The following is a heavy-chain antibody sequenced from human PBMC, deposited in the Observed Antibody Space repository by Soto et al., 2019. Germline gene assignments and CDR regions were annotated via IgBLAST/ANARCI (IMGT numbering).Heavy chain of an antibody. CDR1: GFTYESYA. D-gene: IGHD3-16*01. CDR3: AISTGGFGGLFVVPSDY. V-gene: IGHV3-23*01. Sequence: EVQLLESGGGLVQPGGSLRLSCAASGFTYESYAMSWVPQAPGKGLEWVSGINSGGTVAHYADSVKGRFAISRDNSKNTLSLEMNSLRADDTGLYYCAISTGGFGGLFVVPSDYWGQGTLVTVSS. J-gene: IGHJ4*02. CDR2: INSGGTVA.